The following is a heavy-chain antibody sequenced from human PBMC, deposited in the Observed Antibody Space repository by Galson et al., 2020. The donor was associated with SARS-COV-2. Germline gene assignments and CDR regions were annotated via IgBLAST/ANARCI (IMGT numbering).Heavy chain of an antibody. Sequence: TGGSLRLSCAASGFTFSSYAMHWVRQAPGKGLEWVAVISYDGSNKYYADSVKGRFTISRDNSKNTLYLQMNSLRAEDTAVYYCARDSGSQFDYWGQGTLVTVSS. D-gene: IGHD3-10*01. V-gene: IGHV3-30-3*01. CDR1: GFTFSSYA. J-gene: IGHJ4*02. CDR3: ARDSGSQFDY. CDR2: ISYDGSNK.